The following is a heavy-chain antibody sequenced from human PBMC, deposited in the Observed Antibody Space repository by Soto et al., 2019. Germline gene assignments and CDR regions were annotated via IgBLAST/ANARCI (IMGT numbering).Heavy chain of an antibody. J-gene: IGHJ4*02. CDR1: GFSLSTSGVG. CDR2: IYWNDDK. CDR3: AHIPFDIVGAPDFDY. D-gene: IGHD1-26*01. Sequence: QITLKESGPTLVKPTQTLTLTCTFSGFSLSTSGVGVGWIRQPPGKALEWLALIYWNDDKRYSPSLKSRLTITNDTSKNQVVLTMTNMDPVDTATYYCAHIPFDIVGAPDFDYWGQGTLVTVSS. V-gene: IGHV2-5*01.